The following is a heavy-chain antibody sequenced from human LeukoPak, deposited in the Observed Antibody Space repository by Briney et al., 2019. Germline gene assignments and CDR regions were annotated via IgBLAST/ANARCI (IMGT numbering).Heavy chain of an antibody. Sequence: SETLSLTCAVYVGSFTDYYWSWIRQPPGKGLEWIGEINHRGSTNYNSSLKSRVTISVDRSKNQFSLKLDSVTAADTAEYFCARVPHSTSSIDYWGQGAPVTVSS. CDR2: INHRGST. CDR1: VGSFTDYY. V-gene: IGHV4-34*01. D-gene: IGHD6-6*01. J-gene: IGHJ4*02. CDR3: ARVPHSTSSIDY.